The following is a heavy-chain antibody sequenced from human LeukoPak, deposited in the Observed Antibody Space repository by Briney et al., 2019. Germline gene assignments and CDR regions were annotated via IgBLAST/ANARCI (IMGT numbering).Heavy chain of an antibody. J-gene: IGHJ3*02. D-gene: IGHD1-26*01. V-gene: IGHV4-39*07. CDR3: ARGLQWELLGAFDI. CDR2: IYYSGST. CDR1: GGSISSSSYY. Sequence: SETLSLTCTVSGGSISSSSYYWGWIRQPPGKGLEWIGSIYYSGSTYYNPSLKSRVTISVDTSKNQFSLKLSSVTAADTAVYYCARGLQWELLGAFDIWGQGTMVTVSS.